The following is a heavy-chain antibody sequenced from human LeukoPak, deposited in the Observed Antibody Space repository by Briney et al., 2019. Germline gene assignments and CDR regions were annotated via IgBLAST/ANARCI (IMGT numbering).Heavy chain of an antibody. D-gene: IGHD4-17*01. CDR2: ISGDGGST. CDR3: AKDTPYTTVTTSYGMDV. Sequence: GGSLRLSCAASGFTFDDYAMHWVRHAPGKGLERVSLISGDGGSTYYADSVKGRFTISRDNSKNSQYLQMNSLRTEDTALYYCAKDTPYTTVTTSYGMDVWGQGTTVTVSS. J-gene: IGHJ6*02. CDR1: GFTFDDYA. V-gene: IGHV3-43*02.